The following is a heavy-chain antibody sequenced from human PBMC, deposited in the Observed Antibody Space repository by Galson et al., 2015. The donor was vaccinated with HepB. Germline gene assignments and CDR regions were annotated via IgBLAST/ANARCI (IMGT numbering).Heavy chain of an antibody. V-gene: IGHV3-30*18. CDR3: AKVKDYSNYYYYYGMDV. Sequence: SLRLSCAASGFTFSSYGMHWVRQAPGKGLEWVAVISYDGSNKYYADSVKGRFTISRDNSKNTLYLQMNSLRAEDTAVYYCAKVKDYSNYYYYYGMDVWGQGTTVTVSS. CDR1: GFTFSSYG. CDR2: ISYDGSNK. D-gene: IGHD4-11*01. J-gene: IGHJ6*02.